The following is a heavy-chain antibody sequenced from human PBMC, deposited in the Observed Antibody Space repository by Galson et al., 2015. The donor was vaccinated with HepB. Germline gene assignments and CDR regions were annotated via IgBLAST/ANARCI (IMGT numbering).Heavy chain of an antibody. Sequence: ETLSLTCTVSGGSISSYYWSWIRQPPGKGLEWIGYIYYSGSTNYNPSLKSRVTISVDTSKNQFSLKLSSVTAADTAVYYCARVGHVNTYYDFWSGYYPLGYYYMDVWGKGTTVTVSS. V-gene: IGHV4-59*01. CDR2: IYYSGST. CDR3: ARVGHVNTYYDFWSGYYPLGYYYMDV. D-gene: IGHD3-3*01. CDR1: GGSISSYY. J-gene: IGHJ6*03.